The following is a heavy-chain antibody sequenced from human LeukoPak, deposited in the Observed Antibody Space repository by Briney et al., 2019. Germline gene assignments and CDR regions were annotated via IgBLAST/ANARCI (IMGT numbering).Heavy chain of an antibody. CDR1: GFTFSSYS. CDR3: ASTPKYFYYYGMDV. D-gene: IGHD2/OR15-2a*01. Sequence: GGSLRLSCAASGFTFSSYSMNWVRQAPGKGLEWVSSISSSSSYIYYADSVKGRFTISRDNAKNSLYLQMNSLRAEDTAVYYCASTPKYFYYYGMDVWGQGTTVTVSS. CDR2: ISSSSSYI. V-gene: IGHV3-21*01. J-gene: IGHJ6*02.